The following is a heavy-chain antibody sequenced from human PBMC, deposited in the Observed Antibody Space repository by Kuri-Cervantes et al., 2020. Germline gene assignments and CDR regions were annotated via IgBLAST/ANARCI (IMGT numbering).Heavy chain of an antibody. CDR3: ARVADMVRGVITQNDAFDI. D-gene: IGHD3-10*01. CDR2: ISYDGSNK. V-gene: IGHV3-30*03. CDR1: GFTFSSYG. Sequence: GESLKISCAASGFTFSSYGMHWVRQAPGKGLEWVAVISYDGSNKYYVDSVKGRFTISRDNAKNSLYPQMNSLRAEDTAVYYCARVADMVRGVITQNDAFDIWGQGTMVTVSS. J-gene: IGHJ3*02.